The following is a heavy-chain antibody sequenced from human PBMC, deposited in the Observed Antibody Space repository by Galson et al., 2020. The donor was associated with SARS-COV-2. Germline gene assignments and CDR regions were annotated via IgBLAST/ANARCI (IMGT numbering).Heavy chain of an antibody. CDR3: AGSHQNFGYNFVN. CDR2: ISPNSVYT. D-gene: IGHD1-1*01. J-gene: IGHJ4*02. Sequence: KIGESLKISCTASGLIFSDYYMTWIRQAPGKRLEWISYISPNSVYTNYVESVRGRFTISRDNTKTSLFLHMDSLRPEDTAVYYCAGSHQNFGYNFVNWGQGALVTVSS. CDR1: GLIFSDYY. V-gene: IGHV3-11*03.